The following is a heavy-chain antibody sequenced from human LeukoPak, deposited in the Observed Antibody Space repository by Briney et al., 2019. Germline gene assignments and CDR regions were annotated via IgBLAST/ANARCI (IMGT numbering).Heavy chain of an antibody. Sequence: GGSLRLSCAASGFIFSDYYMNWVRQAPGKGLEWVSSITSSSSYIYYADSVKGRFTISRDNAKSSLYLQMNSLRDEDAAVYYCARDPYSGSYGDYYYYYMDVWGKGTTVTISS. CDR1: GFIFSDYY. V-gene: IGHV3-21*01. CDR2: ITSSSSYI. J-gene: IGHJ6*03. D-gene: IGHD1-26*01. CDR3: ARDPYSGSYGDYYYYYMDV.